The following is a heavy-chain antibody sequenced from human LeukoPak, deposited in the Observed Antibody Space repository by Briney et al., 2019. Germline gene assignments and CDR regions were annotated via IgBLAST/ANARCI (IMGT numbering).Heavy chain of an antibody. CDR2: ISAYNGNT. CDR3: ARVTPRRPSIAAPSGYFDY. Sequence: ASVKVSCEASGYTFTSYGISWVRQAPGQGLEWMGWISAYNGNTNYAQKLQGRVTMTTDTSTSTAYMELRSLRSDGTAVYYCARVTPRRPSIAAPSGYFDYWGQGTLVTVSS. V-gene: IGHV1-18*01. D-gene: IGHD6-6*01. CDR1: GYTFTSYG. J-gene: IGHJ4*02.